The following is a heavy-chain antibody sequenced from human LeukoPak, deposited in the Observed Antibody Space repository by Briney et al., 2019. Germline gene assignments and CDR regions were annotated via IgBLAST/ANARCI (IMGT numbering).Heavy chain of an antibody. D-gene: IGHD3-22*01. CDR2: IYYSGGT. CDR1: GGSISSYY. J-gene: IGHJ2*01. Sequence: SETLSLTCTVSGGSISSYYWSWIRQPPGKGLEWIGYIYYSGGTNYNPSLKSRVTISVDTSKNQFSLKLSSVTAADTAVYYCARADRYDKNGHRSLYWYFDLWGRGTLVTVSS. CDR3: ARADRYDKNGHRSLYWYFDL. V-gene: IGHV4-59*08.